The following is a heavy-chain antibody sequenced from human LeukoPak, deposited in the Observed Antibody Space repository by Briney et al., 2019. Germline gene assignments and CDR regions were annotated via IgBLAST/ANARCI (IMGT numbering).Heavy chain of an antibody. CDR2: INPNSGNT. CDR1: GYTFTGYY. D-gene: IGHD5-24*01. Sequence: ASVKVSCKASGYTFTGYYMHWVRQAPGQGLEWMGWINPNSGNTGYAQKFQGRVTITRNTSISTAYMELSSLRSEDTAVYYCARGTVEMATITEWFDPWGQGTLVTVSS. V-gene: IGHV1-8*03. J-gene: IGHJ5*02. CDR3: ARGTVEMATITEWFDP.